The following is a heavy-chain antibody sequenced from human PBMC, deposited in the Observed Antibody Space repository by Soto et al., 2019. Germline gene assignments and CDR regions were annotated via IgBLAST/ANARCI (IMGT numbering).Heavy chain of an antibody. D-gene: IGHD3-16*01. CDR2: ITGGGHT. Sequence: PGGSLRLSCAASGFTFSSHDMSWVRQAPGKGLEWVSGITGGGHTNSADSVKGRFTTSRDISRNTLYLQLNSLRAEDTAIYYCVKGFWGDYWGQGTLVTVSS. CDR3: VKGFWGDY. V-gene: IGHV3-23*01. J-gene: IGHJ4*02. CDR1: GFTFSSHD.